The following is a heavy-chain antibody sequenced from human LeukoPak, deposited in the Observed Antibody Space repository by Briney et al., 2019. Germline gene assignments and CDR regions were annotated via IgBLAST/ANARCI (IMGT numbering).Heavy chain of an antibody. CDR2: ISASGSTT. CDR1: GFTFTDYA. Sequence: PGGSLRLSCAAPGFTFTDYAMGWVRQAPGQGLEWASTISASGSTTYYADSVRGRFTISRDNSKNTLSLQMSSLRAGDTAVYYCAKARTPYNSGFDYWGQGTVVTVSS. J-gene: IGHJ4*02. D-gene: IGHD6-19*01. CDR3: AKARTPYNSGFDY. V-gene: IGHV3-23*01.